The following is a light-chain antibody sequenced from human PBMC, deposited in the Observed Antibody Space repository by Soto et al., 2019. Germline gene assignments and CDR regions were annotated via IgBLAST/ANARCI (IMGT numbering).Light chain of an antibody. CDR2: GAS. CDR3: QQYNNWPPGT. CDR1: QSVSSN. J-gene: IGKJ1*01. V-gene: IGKV3-15*01. Sequence: EIVMTQSPATLSVSPGERATLSCRASQSVSSNLAWYQQKPGQAPRLLIYGASTRATGIQATLSGSGSGTEFTLTISSLQSEDFAVYYCQQYNNWPPGTFGQGTKVDIK.